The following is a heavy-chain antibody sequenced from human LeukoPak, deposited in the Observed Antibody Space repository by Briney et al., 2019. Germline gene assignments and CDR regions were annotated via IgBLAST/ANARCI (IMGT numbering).Heavy chain of an antibody. J-gene: IGHJ5*02. D-gene: IGHD6-13*01. CDR3: AQNEGIASNWFDP. V-gene: IGHV1-69*01. Sequence: GGIIPIFGTANYAQKFQGRVTITADESTSTAYMELSSLRSEDTAVYYCAQNEGIASNWFDPWGQGTLVTVSS. CDR2: IIPIFGTA.